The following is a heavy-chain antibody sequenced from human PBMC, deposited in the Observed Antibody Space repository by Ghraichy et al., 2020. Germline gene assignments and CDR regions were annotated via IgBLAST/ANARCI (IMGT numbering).Heavy chain of an antibody. V-gene: IGHV1-8*01. CDR2: MNPNSGNT. J-gene: IGHJ4*02. Sequence: ASVKVSCKASGYTFTSYDINWVRQATGQGLEWMGWMNPNSGNTGYAQKFQGRVTMTRNTSISTAYMELSSLRSEDTAVYYCARVGESYCSGGSCFNFDYWGQGTLVTVSS. D-gene: IGHD2-15*01. CDR3: ARVGESYCSGGSCFNFDY. CDR1: GYTFTSYD.